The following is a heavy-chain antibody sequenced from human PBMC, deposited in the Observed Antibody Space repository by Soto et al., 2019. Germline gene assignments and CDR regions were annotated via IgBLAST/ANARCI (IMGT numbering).Heavy chain of an antibody. Sequence: QVQLVESGGGVVQPGRSLTLSCAASGFTFSSYGMHWVRQAPGQGLEWVAVISYDGSNNYYGDSVKGRFTISRDNSKNTLYLQMNSLRAEDTAVYYCAKDRATATPNWLDPWGQGTLVTVSS. CDR1: GFTFSSYG. CDR2: ISYDGSNN. J-gene: IGHJ5*02. CDR3: AKDRATATPNWLDP. V-gene: IGHV3-30*18. D-gene: IGHD2-21*02.